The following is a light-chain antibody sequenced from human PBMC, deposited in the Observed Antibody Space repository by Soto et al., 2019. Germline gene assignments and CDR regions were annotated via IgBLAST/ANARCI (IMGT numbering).Light chain of an antibody. CDR3: QKYNSAPT. Sequence: IHLTKSPSSFSASVGDRVTITCRASQGISNYLAWYQQKPGKVPKLLIYAASTLQSGVPSRFSGSGSGTDFTLTISSLQPEDVATYYCQKYNSAPTFGQGTKVDIK. J-gene: IGKJ1*01. V-gene: IGKV1-27*01. CDR2: AAS. CDR1: QGISNY.